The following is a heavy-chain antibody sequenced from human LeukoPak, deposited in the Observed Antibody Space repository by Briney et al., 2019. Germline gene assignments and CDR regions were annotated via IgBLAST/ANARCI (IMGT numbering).Heavy chain of an antibody. V-gene: IGHV1-69*13. CDR1: GGTFSSYA. D-gene: IGHD4-17*01. Sequence: ASVKVSCKASGGTFSSYAISWVRQAPGQGLEWMGGIIPIFGTANCAQKFQGRVTITADESTSTAYMELSSLRSEDTAVYYCARVRATVTTSAFDIWGQGTMVTVSS. J-gene: IGHJ3*02. CDR3: ARVRATVTTSAFDI. CDR2: IIPIFGTA.